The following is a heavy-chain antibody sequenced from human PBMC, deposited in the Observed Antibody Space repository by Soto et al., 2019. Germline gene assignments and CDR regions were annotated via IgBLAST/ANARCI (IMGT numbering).Heavy chain of an antibody. CDR3: ARVLTGSWNWFDP. D-gene: IGHD6-13*01. J-gene: IGHJ5*02. CDR2: INSDGSRT. V-gene: IGHV3-74*01. CDR1: GFTFSSYW. Sequence: EVQLVESGGGLVQPGESLRLSCAASGFTFSSYWMHWVRQAPGKGLVWVSRINSDGSRTNYADSVKGRFTVSRDNAKTTQYLQMNSLRAEDTAVYYCARVLTGSWNWFDPWGRGTLVTVSS.